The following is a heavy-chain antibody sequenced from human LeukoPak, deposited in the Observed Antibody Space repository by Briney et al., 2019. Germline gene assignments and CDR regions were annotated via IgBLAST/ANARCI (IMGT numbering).Heavy chain of an antibody. V-gene: IGHV4-59*08. J-gene: IGHJ4*02. CDR3: ARGDGYWGYFDY. CDR1: GGSISSYY. CDR2: IYYSGST. Sequence: KPSQTLSLTCTVSGGSISSYYWSWIRQPPGKGLNWIGYIYYSGSTNYNPSLKSQVTISGDTSKNQFSLKLSSVTAADTAVYYCARGDGYWGYFDYWGQGTLVTVSS. D-gene: IGHD5-18*01.